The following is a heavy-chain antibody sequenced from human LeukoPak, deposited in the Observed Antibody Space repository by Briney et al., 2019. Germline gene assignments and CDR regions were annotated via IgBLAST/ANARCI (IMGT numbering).Heavy chain of an antibody. CDR1: GFSFRNYG. CDR3: AKDKGFCTTTTCYVLSNDAFDI. V-gene: IGHV3-30*02. Sequence: PGGSLRLSCAASGFSFRNYGMHWVLQAPGKGLQWVAFIRFDGTNKYYADSVKGRFTISRDNSKNTLYLQMSSLRAEDTAVYYCAKDKGFCTTTTCYVLSNDAFDIWGPGTMVTVSS. J-gene: IGHJ3*02. CDR2: IRFDGTNK. D-gene: IGHD2-2*01.